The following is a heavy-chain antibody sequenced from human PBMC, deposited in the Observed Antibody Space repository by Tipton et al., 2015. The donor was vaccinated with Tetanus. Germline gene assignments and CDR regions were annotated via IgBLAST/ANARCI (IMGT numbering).Heavy chain of an antibody. Sequence: QLVQSGAEVKKPGESLKISCKGSGYSFGIYWIAWVRQMPGKGLEWMGIIYPGDSDTRYSPTFQGQVTMSVDKSINTAFLQWSSLKDSDTAIYYCARLHLRTFASSSGFWGQGTMVTVSS. CDR1: GYSFGIYW. D-gene: IGHD6-6*01. CDR2: IYPGDSDT. CDR3: ARLHLRTFASSSGF. J-gene: IGHJ4*02. V-gene: IGHV5-51*01.